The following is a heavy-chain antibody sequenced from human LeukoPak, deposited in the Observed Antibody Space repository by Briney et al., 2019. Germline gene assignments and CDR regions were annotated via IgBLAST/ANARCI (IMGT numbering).Heavy chain of an antibody. Sequence: PSETLSLTCTVSGGSIISSSYYWSWLRQSPGKGLEWIVTIYHTGRAYHNPSLKSRVTVSVDTSKNQISLRLDSVTGTDTAVYYCARGSQYYSDSSGYHSHDYWGQGTLVTVSS. CDR2: IYHTGRA. V-gene: IGHV4-39*01. J-gene: IGHJ4*02. CDR3: ARGSQYYSDSSGYHSHDY. D-gene: IGHD3-22*01. CDR1: GGSIISSSYY.